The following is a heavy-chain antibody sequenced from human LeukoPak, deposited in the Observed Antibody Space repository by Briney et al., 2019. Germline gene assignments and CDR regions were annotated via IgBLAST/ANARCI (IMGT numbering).Heavy chain of an antibody. J-gene: IGHJ4*02. CDR1: GGTFSSYA. CDR3: ARDLPTSFDY. V-gene: IGHV1-69*04. Sequence: ASVKASCKASGGTFSSYAISWVRQAPGQGLEWMGRIIPILGIANYAQKFQGRVTITADKSTSTAYMELSSLRSEDTAVYYCARDLPTSFDYWGQGTLVTVSS. CDR2: IIPILGIA.